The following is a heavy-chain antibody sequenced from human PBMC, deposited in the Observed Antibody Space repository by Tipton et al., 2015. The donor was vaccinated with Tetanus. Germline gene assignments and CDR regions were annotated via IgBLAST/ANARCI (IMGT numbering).Heavy chain of an antibody. Sequence: LRLSCSVSGVSIKGGGFYWTWIRQPPGKGLEWIGYIYSPGTTSYAPSLRGRATISVDKAKNQFSLKLTSVTAADTAVYYCARATEHDIMTGYDNWGPGTQVTVSS. CDR3: ARATEHDIMTGYDN. V-gene: IGHV4-31*03. D-gene: IGHD3-9*01. J-gene: IGHJ4*02. CDR2: IYSPGTT. CDR1: GVSIKGGGFY.